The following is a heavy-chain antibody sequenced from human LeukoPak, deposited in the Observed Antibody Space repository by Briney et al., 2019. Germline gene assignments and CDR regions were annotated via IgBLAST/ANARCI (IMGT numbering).Heavy chain of an antibody. D-gene: IGHD6-19*01. CDR3: ARVNGDSGSYFDY. CDR1: GYTFTNYY. J-gene: IGHJ4*02. V-gene: IGHV1-46*01. Sequence: ASVKVSCKASGYTFTNYYIHWVRQAPGQGLEWMGIINPSGGSTGYALKFQDRVTMTRDTSTSTLYMELSSLRSEDTAVYYCARVNGDSGSYFDYWGQGTLVTVSS. CDR2: INPSGGST.